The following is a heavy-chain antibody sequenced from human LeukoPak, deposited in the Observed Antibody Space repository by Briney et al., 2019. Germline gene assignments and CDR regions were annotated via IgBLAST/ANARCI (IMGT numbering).Heavy chain of an antibody. D-gene: IGHD2-2*01. CDR1: GGSISSSSYY. J-gene: IGHJ4*02. CDR3: ARDGAVPPANTFDY. V-gene: IGHV4-39*07. CDR2: IYYSGST. Sequence: SETLSLTCTVSGGSISSSSYYWGWIRQPPGKGLEWIGSIYYSGSTYYNPSLKSRVTISVDTSKNQFSLKLTSVTAADTAVYYCARDGAVPPANTFDYWGQGTLVTVSS.